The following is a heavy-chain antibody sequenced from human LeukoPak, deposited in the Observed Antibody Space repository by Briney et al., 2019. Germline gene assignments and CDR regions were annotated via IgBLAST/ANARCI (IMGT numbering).Heavy chain of an antibody. D-gene: IGHD3-22*01. CDR3: VRLYDGSGYYSVDY. Sequence: ASVKVSCKASGYTVTSYGISWVRQAPGQGLEWMGWISVHNGNTYYAQKLQDRVTMTTDTSTNTAYLELRSLRSDDTAVYYCVRLYDGSGYYSVDYWGQGTLVTVSS. V-gene: IGHV1-18*01. J-gene: IGHJ4*02. CDR2: ISVHNGNT. CDR1: GYTVTSYG.